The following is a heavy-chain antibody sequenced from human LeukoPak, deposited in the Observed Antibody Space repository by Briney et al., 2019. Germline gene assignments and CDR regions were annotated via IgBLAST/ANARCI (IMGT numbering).Heavy chain of an antibody. Sequence: GASVKVSCKASGYTFTSYYMHWVRQAPGQGLEWMGIINPSGGSTSYAQKFQGRVTMTRDMSTSTVYIELSSLRSEDTAVYYCARLKTGPGWYFDLWGRGTLVTVSS. CDR2: INPSGGST. J-gene: IGHJ2*01. V-gene: IGHV1-46*01. CDR1: GYTFTSYY. CDR3: ARLKTGPGWYFDL.